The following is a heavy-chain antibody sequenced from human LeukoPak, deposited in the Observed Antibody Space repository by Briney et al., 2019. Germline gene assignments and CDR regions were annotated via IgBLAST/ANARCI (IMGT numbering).Heavy chain of an antibody. D-gene: IGHD1-1*01. J-gene: IGHJ4*02. CDR2: INHSGST. CDR1: GESFSGYY. CDR3: ARGVLEHFDY. V-gene: IGHV4-34*01. Sequence: SETLSLTCAVYGESFSGYYLSWIRQPPGKGLEWIGEINHSGSTNYNPSLKSRVTISVDTSKNQFSLKLSSVTAADTAVYYCARGVLEHFDYWGQGTLVTVSS.